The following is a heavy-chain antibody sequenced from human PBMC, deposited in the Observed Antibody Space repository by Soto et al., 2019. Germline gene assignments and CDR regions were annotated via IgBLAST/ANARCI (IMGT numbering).Heavy chain of an antibody. CDR3: ARTGRILNTPMATLYFDF. J-gene: IGHJ4*02. Sequence: QVQLVESGGGVVQPGRSLRLSCAASGFTFSSYAMHWVRQAPGKGLEWVAVISYDGSDKYYADSVKGRSTISRDKSKNPLYLQMSLLSDEDTAVYYCARTGRILNTPMATLYFDFWGQGTLVTVSS. V-gene: IGHV3-30*04. CDR1: GFTFSSYA. CDR2: ISYDGSDK. D-gene: IGHD5-18*01.